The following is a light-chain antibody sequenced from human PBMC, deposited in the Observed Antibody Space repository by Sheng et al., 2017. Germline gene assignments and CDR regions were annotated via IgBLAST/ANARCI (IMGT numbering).Light chain of an antibody. CDR2: DTS. CDR1: QNVNTY. Sequence: EVVLTQSPATLSLSPGERATLSCRASQNVNTYLAWYQQKPGQPPRLLIYDTSSRATGVPPRFSGSGSGTDFTLTISSLEPEDFALYYCQQRSDWPLTFGGGTKVEIK. J-gene: IGKJ4*01. CDR3: QQRSDWPLT. V-gene: IGKV3-11*01.